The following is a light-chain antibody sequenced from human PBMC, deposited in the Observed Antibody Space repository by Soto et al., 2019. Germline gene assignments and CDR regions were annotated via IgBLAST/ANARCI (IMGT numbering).Light chain of an antibody. V-gene: IGKV3-20*01. Sequence: EIVLTQSPVALSLSPGERATLSCRASQSVSSTLLTWYQQKPGQAPRLLLYGVSSRATGIPDRFSGSGSGTDFNLTVSRLEPEDFEVYFCQHYGDSSWTFGQGTRVEIK. CDR2: GVS. J-gene: IGKJ1*01. CDR1: QSVSSTL. CDR3: QHYGDSSWT.